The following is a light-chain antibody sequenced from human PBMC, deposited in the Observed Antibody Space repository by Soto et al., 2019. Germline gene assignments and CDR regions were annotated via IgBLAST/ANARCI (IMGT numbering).Light chain of an antibody. CDR2: DAS. Sequence: EVVLTQSPATLSLSPGERATLSCRASQSVNTYLAWYQQKPGQPPRLLIHDASNRATGIPARFSGSGSGTDFTLTISSLEPEDFAIYYCQQRMIWPPITFGQGTRLEIK. V-gene: IGKV3-11*01. CDR3: QQRMIWPPIT. CDR1: QSVNTY. J-gene: IGKJ5*01.